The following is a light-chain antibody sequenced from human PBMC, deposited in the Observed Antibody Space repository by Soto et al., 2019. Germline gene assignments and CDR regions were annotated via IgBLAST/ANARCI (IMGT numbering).Light chain of an antibody. CDR3: QQYGSSPYT. V-gene: IGKV3-20*01. J-gene: IGKJ5*01. CDR2: GAS. CDR1: QSVSSIY. Sequence: EIVLTQSPGTLSLSPGERATLSCRASQSVSSIYLAWYQQKPGQAPRLLIYGASNRATGIPDRFSGSGSGTDFTLTISRLEPEDFAVCYCQQYGSSPYTFGQGTRLEIK.